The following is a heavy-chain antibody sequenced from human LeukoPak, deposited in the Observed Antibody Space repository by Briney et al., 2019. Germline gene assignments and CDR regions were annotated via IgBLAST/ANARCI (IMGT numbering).Heavy chain of an antibody. CDR1: GGTFSSYA. D-gene: IGHD4-17*01. CDR3: ARAEPPPTHHDYGDYVIYYYGMDV. CDR2: IIPIFGTA. Sequence: SVKVSCKASGGTFSSYAISWVRQAPGQGLGWMGGIIPIFGTANYAQKFQGRVTITADESTSTAYMELSSLRSEDTAVYYCARAEPPPTHHDYGDYVIYYYGMDVWGQGTTVTVSS. V-gene: IGHV1-69*13. J-gene: IGHJ6*02.